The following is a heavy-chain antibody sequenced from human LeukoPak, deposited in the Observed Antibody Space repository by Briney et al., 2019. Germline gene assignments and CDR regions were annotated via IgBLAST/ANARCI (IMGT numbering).Heavy chain of an antibody. Sequence: GGSLRLSRVDSGFTFTNAWMSWVSQAPGKGLEWIGRIKSKTDGETTNYAEPVRGRFTISRDDSKSAVYLQMNSLKIEDTAVYYCTTDLGTYYHGSQRLIPIDYWGQGTLVTVSS. J-gene: IGHJ4*02. CDR2: IKSKTDGETT. CDR1: GFTFTNAW. D-gene: IGHD3-10*01. V-gene: IGHV3-15*01. CDR3: TTDLGTYYHGSQRLIPIDY.